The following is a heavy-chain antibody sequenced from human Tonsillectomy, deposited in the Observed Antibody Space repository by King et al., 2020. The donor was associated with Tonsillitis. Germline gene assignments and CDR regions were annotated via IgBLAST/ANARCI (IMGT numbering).Heavy chain of an antibody. J-gene: IGHJ4*02. CDR3: AKGEGSSSFPDY. D-gene: IGHD6-6*01. CDR1: GFTLRRYA. Sequence: VQLVESGGGLVQPGGSLSLSCAASGFTLRRYAISWVRQAPGKGLIWVSAISGDGGTTYYADSVKGRFTISRDNAKNTLFLQMNSLRAEDPAIYYCAKGEGSSSFPDYWRQGTLVSVSS. CDR2: ISGDGGTT. V-gene: IGHV3-23*04.